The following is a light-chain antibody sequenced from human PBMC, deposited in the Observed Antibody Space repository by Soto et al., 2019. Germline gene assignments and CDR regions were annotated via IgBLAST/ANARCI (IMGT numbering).Light chain of an antibody. V-gene: IGLV2-14*01. CDR2: EVS. CDR1: NNDVGFYNY. Sequence: QSALTQPRSVSGSPGQSVTISCTGTNNDVGFYNYVSWYQQQLGKAPKLMIYEVSNRPSGVSNRFSGSKSGNTASLTISGLQAEDEADYYCSSYTSSSTLVFGGGTKLTVL. J-gene: IGLJ2*01. CDR3: SSYTSSSTLV.